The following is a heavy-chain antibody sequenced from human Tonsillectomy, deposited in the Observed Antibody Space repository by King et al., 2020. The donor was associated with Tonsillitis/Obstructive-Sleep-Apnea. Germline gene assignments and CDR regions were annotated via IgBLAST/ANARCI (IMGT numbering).Heavy chain of an antibody. D-gene: IGHD3-10*01. CDR3: ARVGSSKFLWFGELSAGYFDY. CDR1: GFTFSSYW. J-gene: IGHJ4*02. Sequence: VQLVESGGGLVQPGGSLRLSCAASGFTFSSYWMHWVRQPLGKGLVWVSRIDSDVSRTSYADSVKGRFTISRDNAKNTLYLQMNSLGAEDTAVYYCARVGSSKFLWFGELSAGYFDYWGQGTLVTVSS. CDR2: IDSDVSRT. V-gene: IGHV3-74*01.